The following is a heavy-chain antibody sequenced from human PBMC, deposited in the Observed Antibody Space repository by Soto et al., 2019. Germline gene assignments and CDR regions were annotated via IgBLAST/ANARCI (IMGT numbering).Heavy chain of an antibody. D-gene: IGHD1-26*01. CDR3: ARGGSLYWYFDL. J-gene: IGHJ2*01. Sequence: ASVKVSCKASGGTFSSYTISWVRQAPGQGLEWMGRIIPILGIANYAQKFQGRVTITADKSTSTAYMELSSLIPEDTAVYYCARGGSLYWYFDLWGRGTLVTVSS. CDR2: IIPILGIA. V-gene: IGHV1-69*02. CDR1: GGTFSSYT.